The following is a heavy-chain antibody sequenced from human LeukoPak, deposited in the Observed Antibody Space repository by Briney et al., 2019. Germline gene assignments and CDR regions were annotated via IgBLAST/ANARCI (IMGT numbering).Heavy chain of an antibody. CDR2: IYYSGST. J-gene: IGHJ6*03. CDR3: ARGRPDFGYYYMDV. CDR1: GGSISGYY. Sequence: SETLSLTCTVSGGSISGYYWSWIRQPPGKGLEWIGYIYYSGSTNYNPSLKSRVTISVDTSKNQFSLKLSSVTAADTAVYYCARGRPDFGYYYMDVWGKGTTVTVSS. D-gene: IGHD3-10*01. V-gene: IGHV4-59*01.